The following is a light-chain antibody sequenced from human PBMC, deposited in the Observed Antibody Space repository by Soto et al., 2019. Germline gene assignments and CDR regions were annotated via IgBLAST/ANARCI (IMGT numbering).Light chain of an antibody. Sequence: DFQLTQSPSSLSASVGDRVTITCRARHSISSFLNWYQQKPGKAPRLLIYGASSLQRGDPSRFSGSGSGTEFTLIIRSQQPEDFATYYGLQLSNPLVSTFGQGTHLEIK. V-gene: IGKV1-39*01. J-gene: IGKJ2*01. CDR2: GAS. CDR1: HSISSF. CDR3: LQLSNPLVST.